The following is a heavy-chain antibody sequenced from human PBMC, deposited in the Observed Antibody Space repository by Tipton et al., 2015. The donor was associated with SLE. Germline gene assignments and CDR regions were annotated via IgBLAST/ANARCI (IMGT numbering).Heavy chain of an antibody. CDR3: AREYPIAAAGAEALDI. V-gene: IGHV4-4*07. CDR1: GGSISSYY. CDR2: IYTSGST. D-gene: IGHD6-13*01. Sequence: TLSLTCTVSGGSISSYYWSCIWQPAGKGLEWIGRIYTSGSTHYNPSLKSRVTMSVDTSKKQLSLQLSSVTAADTAVYYCAREYPIAAAGAEALDIWGQGKMVTVSS. J-gene: IGHJ3*02.